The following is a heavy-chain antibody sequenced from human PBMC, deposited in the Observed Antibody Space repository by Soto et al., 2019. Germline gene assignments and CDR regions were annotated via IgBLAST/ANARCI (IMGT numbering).Heavy chain of an antibody. CDR3: AIETPSAAADYYKCVLDV. V-gene: IGHV1-69*01. Sequence: QVQLVQSGAEVKKAGSSVKVSCKVSGGTFSSYFINWVRQAPGQGLEWVGGIIPVFGTASYAEKFQGRVTITADESTSTAYMALSRLRSDVTAVDYCAIETPSAAADYYKCVLDVWGQGTTVTGPS. D-gene: IGHD6-13*01. J-gene: IGHJ6*02. CDR1: GGTFSSYF. CDR2: IIPVFGTA.